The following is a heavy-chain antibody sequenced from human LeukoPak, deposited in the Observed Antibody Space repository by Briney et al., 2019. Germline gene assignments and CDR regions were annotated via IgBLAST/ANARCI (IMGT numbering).Heavy chain of an antibody. J-gene: IGHJ3*02. D-gene: IGHD5-24*01. V-gene: IGHV3-30*04. CDR1: GFTFSSYA. CDR3: ARDKEGYLDAFDI. Sequence: PGGSLRLSCAASGFTFSSYAMHWVRQAPGKGLEWVAVISYDGSNKYYADSVKGRFTISRDNSKNTLYLQMNSLRAEDTAAYYCARDKEGYLDAFDIWGQGTMVTVSS. CDR2: ISYDGSNK.